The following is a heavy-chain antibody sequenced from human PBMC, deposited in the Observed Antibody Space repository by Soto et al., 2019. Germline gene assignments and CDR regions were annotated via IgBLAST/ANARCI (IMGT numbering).Heavy chain of an antibody. Sequence: QVQLVQSGAQVKKPGASVKVSCKASGYTFDNYALHWVRQAPGRRLEWMGWIHAGNGYTKYSQSFQGRVTITRVKSASTVDMDLGSLRSEGTAVYYCARVQYSGYDFKLAFDIWGQGTMVTVSS. CDR2: IHAGNGYT. V-gene: IGHV1-3*01. CDR3: ARVQYSGYDFKLAFDI. CDR1: GYTFDNYA. D-gene: IGHD5-12*01. J-gene: IGHJ3*02.